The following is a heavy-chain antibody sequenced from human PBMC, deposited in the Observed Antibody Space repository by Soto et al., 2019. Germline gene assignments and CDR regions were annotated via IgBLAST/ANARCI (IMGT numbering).Heavy chain of an antibody. Sequence: GGSLRLSCAASGFTFSSYGIHWVRQAPGKGLEWVAVIWYDGSNKYYADSVKGRFTISRDNSKNTLYLQMNSLRAEDTAVYYCAKGPDCSGGSCHSFYYYYYMDVWGKGTTVTVSS. D-gene: IGHD2-15*01. CDR1: GFTFSSYG. J-gene: IGHJ6*03. V-gene: IGHV3-33*06. CDR2: IWYDGSNK. CDR3: AKGPDCSGGSCHSFYYYYYMDV.